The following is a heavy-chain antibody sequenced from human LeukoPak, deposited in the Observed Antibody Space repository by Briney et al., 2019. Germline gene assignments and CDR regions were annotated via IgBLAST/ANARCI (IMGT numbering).Heavy chain of an antibody. Sequence: SETLSLTCTVSGGSITSYYWSWIRQPPGKGLEWIGYIYYTGSTNYNPSLKSRVTISVDTSKDQFSLKLSSVTAADTAVYYCARDSLARDGYNWGQGTLVTVSS. J-gene: IGHJ4*02. CDR1: GGSITSYY. D-gene: IGHD5-24*01. V-gene: IGHV4-59*01. CDR3: ARDSLARDGYN. CDR2: IYYTGST.